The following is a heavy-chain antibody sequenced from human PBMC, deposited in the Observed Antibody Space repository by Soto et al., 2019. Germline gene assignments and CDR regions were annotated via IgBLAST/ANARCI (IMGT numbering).Heavy chain of an antibody. J-gene: IGHJ4*02. Sequence: GVSLKISCKGSGYSFAGYWITWVRQKPGKGLEWMGRVDPSDSQTYYSPSFRGHVTISVTKSITTVFLQWSSLRASHTAMYYCARQIYDSDTGPNFQYYFDSWGQGTPVTVSS. CDR1: GYSFAGYW. CDR3: ARQIYDSDTGPNFQYYFDS. D-gene: IGHD3-22*01. CDR2: VDPSDSQT. V-gene: IGHV5-10-1*01.